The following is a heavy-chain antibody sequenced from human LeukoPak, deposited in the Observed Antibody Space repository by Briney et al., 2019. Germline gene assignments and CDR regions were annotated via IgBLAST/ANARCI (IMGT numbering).Heavy chain of an antibody. CDR3: ARDLTVTSTCWFDL. Sequence: GGSLRPSCAASGFTFSSYAMSWVRQAPGKGLEWVSSITGSSTYIYYADSVKGRFTISRDNAKNSLYLQMNNLGAEDTAVYYCARDLTVTSTCWFDLWGQGTLVTVSS. CDR2: ITGSSTYI. CDR1: GFTFSSYA. J-gene: IGHJ5*02. V-gene: IGHV3-21*01. D-gene: IGHD4-11*01.